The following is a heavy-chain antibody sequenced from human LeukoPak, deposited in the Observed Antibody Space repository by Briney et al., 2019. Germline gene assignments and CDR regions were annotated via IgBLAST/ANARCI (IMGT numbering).Heavy chain of an antibody. CDR2: IIPIFGTA. CDR1: GGTFSSYA. CDR3: ASSMVRGVIIEYYYYGMDV. J-gene: IGHJ6*02. Sequence: SVKVSCKASGGTFSSYAISWVRQAPGQGLEWMGGIIPIFGTANYAQKFQGRVTITADESTSTAYMELSSLKSEDTAVYYCASSMVRGVIIEYYYYGMDVWGQGTTVTVSS. V-gene: IGHV1-69*13. D-gene: IGHD3-10*01.